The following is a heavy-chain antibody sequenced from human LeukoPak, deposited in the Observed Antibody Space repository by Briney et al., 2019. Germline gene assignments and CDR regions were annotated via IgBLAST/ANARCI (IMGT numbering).Heavy chain of an antibody. CDR3: ARDRGYGSGSYGMDV. V-gene: IGHV1-46*01. Sequence: ASVKVSCKASGYTFTSYYMHWVRQAPGQGLEWMGIINPSGGSTGYAQKFQGRVTMTRDTSTSTVYMELSSLRSEDTAVYYCARDRGYGSGSYGMDVWGKGTTVTVSS. D-gene: IGHD3-10*01. J-gene: IGHJ6*04. CDR2: INPSGGST. CDR1: GYTFTSYY.